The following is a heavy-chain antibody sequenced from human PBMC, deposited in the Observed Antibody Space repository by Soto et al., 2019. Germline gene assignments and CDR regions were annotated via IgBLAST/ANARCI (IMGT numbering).Heavy chain of an antibody. V-gene: IGHV3-23*01. CDR1: GFTFSSYA. D-gene: IGHD2-15*01. CDR2: ISGSGGST. J-gene: IGHJ4*02. CDR3: AAARLGYCSGGSCYFRY. Sequence: GSLRLSCAASGFTFSSYAMSWVRQAPGKGLEWVSAISGSGGSTYYADSVKGRFTISRDNSKNTLYLQMNSLRAEDTAVYYCAAARLGYCSGGSCYFRYWGQGTLVTVSS.